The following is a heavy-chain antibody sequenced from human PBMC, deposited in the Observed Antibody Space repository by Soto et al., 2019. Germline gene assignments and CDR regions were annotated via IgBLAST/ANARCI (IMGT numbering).Heavy chain of an antibody. CDR2: INHSGST. CDR3: ARARGKGEYYYGSGSPREYYFDY. J-gene: IGHJ4*02. Sequence: SETLSLTCAVYGGSFSGYYWSWIRQPPGKGLEWIGEINHSGSTNYNPSLKSRVTISVDTSKNQFSLKLSSVTAADTAVYYCARARGKGEYYYGSGSPREYYFDYWGQGTLVTVSS. D-gene: IGHD3-10*01. CDR1: GGSFSGYY. V-gene: IGHV4-34*01.